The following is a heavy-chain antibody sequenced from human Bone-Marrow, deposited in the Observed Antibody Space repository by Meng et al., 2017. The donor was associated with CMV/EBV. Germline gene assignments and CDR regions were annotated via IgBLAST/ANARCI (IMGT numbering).Heavy chain of an antibody. J-gene: IGHJ4*02. D-gene: IGHD1-20*01. V-gene: IGHV1-69*05. CDR3: ARDRSPNWNLGYFDY. Sequence: PVKVSCKASGYTFTSYGISWVRQAPGQGLEWMGGIIPIFGTANYAQKFQGRVTITTDESTSTAYMELSSLRSEDTAVYYCARDRSPNWNLGYFDYWGQGTLVTVSS. CDR1: GYTFTSYG. CDR2: IIPIFGTA.